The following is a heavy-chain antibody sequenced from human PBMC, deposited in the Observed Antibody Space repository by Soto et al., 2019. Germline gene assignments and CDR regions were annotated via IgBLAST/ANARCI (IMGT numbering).Heavy chain of an antibody. J-gene: IGHJ4*02. Sequence: PSETLSLTCTVSGGSIRSYYWSWIRQHPGKGLEWIGYIYYSGSTNYNPSLKSRVTISVDTSKNQFSLKLSSVTAADTAVYYCARDGLSSSSWYSFDYWGQGTLVTVSS. CDR3: ARDGLSSSSWYSFDY. CDR2: IYYSGST. V-gene: IGHV4-59*12. CDR1: GGSIRSYY. D-gene: IGHD6-13*01.